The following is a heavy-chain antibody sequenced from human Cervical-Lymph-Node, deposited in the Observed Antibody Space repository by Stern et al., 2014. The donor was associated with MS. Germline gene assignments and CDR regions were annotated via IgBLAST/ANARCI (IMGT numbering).Heavy chain of an antibody. Sequence: QITLKESGPTLLKPTQTLTLTCSFSGFSLTTSGVGVGWIRQPPGRALEWLALIYWDDDKHYSPSRKTRLTIAKDTSKNQVVLTMTNMDPVYTATYYCAHMHWLALPFDYWGQEALVTVSS. D-gene: IGHD6-19*01. CDR2: IYWDDDK. J-gene: IGHJ4*02. V-gene: IGHV2-5*02. CDR1: GFSLTTSGVG. CDR3: AHMHWLALPFDY.